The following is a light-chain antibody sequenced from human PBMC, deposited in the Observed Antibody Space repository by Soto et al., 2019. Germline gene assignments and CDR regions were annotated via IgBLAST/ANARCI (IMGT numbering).Light chain of an antibody. J-gene: IGKJ3*01. V-gene: IGKV1-27*01. CDR3: QKYNSAPRT. CDR2: AAS. CDR1: QGISNY. Sequence: DIQMTQSPSSLSASVGDRVTITCRASQGISNYLAWYQQRPGKVPILLIYAASTLQSGIPSRFSGSGSGTDFTLTISSLQPEDVATYYCQKYNSAPRTFGPGTKVDIK.